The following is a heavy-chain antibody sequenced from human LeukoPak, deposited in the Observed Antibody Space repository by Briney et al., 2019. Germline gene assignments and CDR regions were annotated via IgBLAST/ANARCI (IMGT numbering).Heavy chain of an antibody. CDR2: ISGSGGSI. CDR1: EFTFRNYA. Sequence: GGSLRLSCAASEFTFRNYAMSWVRQAPGKGLEWVSGISGSGGSIYYADSVKGRFTISRDNSKNTLYLQMNSLRAEDTAVYYCAKGGWPYYFDYWGQGTLVTVSS. J-gene: IGHJ4*02. D-gene: IGHD6-19*01. CDR3: AKGGWPYYFDY. V-gene: IGHV3-23*01.